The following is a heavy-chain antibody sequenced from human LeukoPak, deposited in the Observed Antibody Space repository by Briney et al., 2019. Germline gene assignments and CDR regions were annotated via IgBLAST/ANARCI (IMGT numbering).Heavy chain of an antibody. CDR2: IYPSGST. J-gene: IGHJ6*03. Sequence: PSETLSLTCTVPGGSIISYYWSWVRQSAGKGLEWIGRIYPSGSTEYNTSLKSRVTISVGMSKKQFSLKLTSVTATDTAVYYCAGLKFYDSAGYTPGYYMDVWGKGTTVTVSS. CDR1: GGSIISYY. CDR3: AGLKFYDSAGYTPGYYMDV. V-gene: IGHV4-4*07. D-gene: IGHD3-22*01.